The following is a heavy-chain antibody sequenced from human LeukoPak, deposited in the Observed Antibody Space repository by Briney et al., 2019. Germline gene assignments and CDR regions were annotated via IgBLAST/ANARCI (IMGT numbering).Heavy chain of an antibody. V-gene: IGHV3-30*18. Sequence: GGSLRLSCAASGFTFSSYGMHWVRQAPGKGLEWVAVISYDGSNKYYADSVKGRFTISRDNSKNTLYLQMNSLRAEDTAVYYCAKDSHIVAARWFDPWGQGTLVTVSS. D-gene: IGHD5-12*01. CDR1: GFTFSSYG. CDR2: ISYDGSNK. J-gene: IGHJ5*02. CDR3: AKDSHIVAARWFDP.